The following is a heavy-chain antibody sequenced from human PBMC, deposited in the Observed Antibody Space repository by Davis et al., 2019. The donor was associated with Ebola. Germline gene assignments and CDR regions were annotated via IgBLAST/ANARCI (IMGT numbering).Heavy chain of an antibody. D-gene: IGHD4-23*01. V-gene: IGHV4-59*01. Sequence: PSETLSLTCTVSGGSISSYYWSWIPQLPGKGLEWIGYIYYSGSTNYHPTLKNQVTIPVDTSKNQFTLKRSSVTAADPAVYYCARHRYGVNPEFDTWGQGTLVTVSS. CDR1: GGSISSYY. J-gene: IGHJ5*02. CDR2: IYYSGST. CDR3: ARHRYGVNPEFDT.